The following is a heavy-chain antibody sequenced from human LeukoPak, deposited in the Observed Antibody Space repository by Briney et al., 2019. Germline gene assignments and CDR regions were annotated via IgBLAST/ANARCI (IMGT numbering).Heavy chain of an antibody. D-gene: IGHD1-26*01. J-gene: IGHJ4*02. V-gene: IGHV3-7*04. Sequence: PGGSLRLSCAASGFTFSSYWMSWVRQAPGKGLEWVANMKQDGSAKNYVDSVKGRFTISRDNAKNSLYLQMNSLSTEDTAVYHCARGGSCPDYWGQGTLVTVSS. CDR1: GFTFSSYW. CDR2: MKQDGSAK. CDR3: ARGGSCPDY.